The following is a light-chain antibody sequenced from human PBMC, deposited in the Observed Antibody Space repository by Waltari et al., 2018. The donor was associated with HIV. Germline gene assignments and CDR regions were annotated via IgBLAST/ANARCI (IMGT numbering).Light chain of an antibody. CDR2: EVS. CDR3: CSYAHNDPWV. Sequence: QSALTQPASVSGSPGQSITIFCTGTRSAVGSYNLVSWYQHPPVKAPKLIISEVSKRPSGVSNRFSGSKSGTTASLTISGLQAEDEADYHCCSYAHNDPWVFGGGTRLTVL. CDR1: RSAVGSYNL. J-gene: IGLJ3*02. V-gene: IGLV2-23*02.